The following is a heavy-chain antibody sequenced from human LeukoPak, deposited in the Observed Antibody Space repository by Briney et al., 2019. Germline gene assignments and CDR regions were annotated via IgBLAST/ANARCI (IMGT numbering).Heavy chain of an antibody. D-gene: IGHD6-13*01. CDR2: INPNSGGT. CDR1: GYTFTGYY. V-gene: IGHV1-2*02. J-gene: IGHJ6*02. Sequence: VASVKVSCKASGYTFTGYYMHWVRQAPGQGLEWMGWINPNSGGTNYAQKFQGRVTMTRDTSISTAYMELSRLRSDDTAVYYCARDRLAAAGYYYYGMDVWGQGTTVTVSS. CDR3: ARDRLAAAGYYYYGMDV.